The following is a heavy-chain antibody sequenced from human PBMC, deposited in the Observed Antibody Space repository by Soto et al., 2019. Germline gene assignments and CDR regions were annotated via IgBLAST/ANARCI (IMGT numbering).Heavy chain of an antibody. Sequence: TXXTLSLTCTVSGGSIISSSYYWGWIRQPPGKGLEXIGSIXHSGSNTYTPXXKSRVNIXXDRSKNHFSLKLSSVTAADTAVYYCARGPTFSRWGRGTLVTVSS. J-gene: IGHJ4*02. CDR2: IXHSGSN. V-gene: IGHV4-39*07. CDR1: GGSIISSSYY. CDR3: ARGPTFSR. D-gene: IGHD3-3*02.